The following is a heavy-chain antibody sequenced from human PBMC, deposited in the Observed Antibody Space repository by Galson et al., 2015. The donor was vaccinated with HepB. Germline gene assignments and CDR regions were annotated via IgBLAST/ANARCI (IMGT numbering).Heavy chain of an antibody. CDR3: ARDSVSSGWYNFDY. D-gene: IGHD6-19*01. Sequence: SLRLSCAASGFTFSSYAMHWVRQAPGKGLEWVAVISYDGSNKYYADSVKGRFTISRDNSKNTLYLQMNSLRAEDTAVYYCARDSVSSGWYNFDYWGQGTLVTVSS. CDR1: GFTFSSYA. CDR2: ISYDGSNK. V-gene: IGHV3-30*04. J-gene: IGHJ4*02.